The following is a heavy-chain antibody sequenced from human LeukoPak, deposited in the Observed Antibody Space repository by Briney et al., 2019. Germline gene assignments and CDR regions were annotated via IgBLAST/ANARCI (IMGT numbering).Heavy chain of an antibody. CDR3: ARDSKGGYRSLGY. Sequence: PSETLSLTCTVSGGSISSGSYYWSWIRQPAGKGLEGIVRIYTSGSTNYNPALKSRVNIAVNTSKTQFSLKLSSVTAADTAVYYCARDSKGGYRSLGYWGQGTLVTVSS. J-gene: IGHJ4*02. V-gene: IGHV4-61*02. D-gene: IGHD5-18*01. CDR2: IYTSGST. CDR1: GGSISSGSYY.